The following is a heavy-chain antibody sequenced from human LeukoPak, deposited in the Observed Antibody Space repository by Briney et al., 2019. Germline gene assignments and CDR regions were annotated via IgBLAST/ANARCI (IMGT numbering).Heavy chain of an antibody. CDR1: GFTFSTYA. V-gene: IGHV3-23*01. CDR3: AKRRADGPKDDDC. Sequence: HPGGSLRLSCAASGFTFSTYAMSWVRQAPAKGLDWVSVISGSGRSTFYADSVKGRFTISRDNSKNTLYLQMNGLGADDTGVYYCAKRRADGPKDDDCWGQGTVVTVSS. J-gene: IGHJ4*02. CDR2: ISGSGRST.